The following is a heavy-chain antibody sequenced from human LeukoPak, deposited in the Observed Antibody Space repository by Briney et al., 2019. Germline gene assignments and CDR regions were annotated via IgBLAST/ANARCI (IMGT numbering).Heavy chain of an antibody. CDR2: IRSKTDGGTT. CDR1: GFTFSNYG. V-gene: IGHV3-15*01. J-gene: IGHJ6*02. D-gene: IGHD3-10*01. CDR3: TVGELSLDFYGRDV. Sequence: KPGGSLRLSCAASGFTFSNYGMHWVRQAPGKGLEWVGRIRSKTDGGTTDYAAPVKGRFIISRDDSKTTLYLQMNSLKTEDTAVYYCTVGELSLDFYGRDVWGQGTTVTVSS.